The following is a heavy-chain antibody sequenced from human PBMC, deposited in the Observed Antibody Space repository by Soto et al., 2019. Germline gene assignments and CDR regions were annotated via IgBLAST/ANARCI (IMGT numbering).Heavy chain of an antibody. CDR3: TRSPRSITGTPTGGAQNDY. D-gene: IGHD1-7*01. Sequence: KSGGSLRLSCAGAGFSFFSYTMTWVRQAPGKGLEWVSSISSDNKYIYYADSVKGRFTISRDNAKSSLFLQMNSLRAGDTAVYYCTRSPRSITGTPTGGAQNDYWGQGALVTVSS. V-gene: IGHV3-21*01. J-gene: IGHJ4*02. CDR1: GFSFFSYT. CDR2: ISSDNKYI.